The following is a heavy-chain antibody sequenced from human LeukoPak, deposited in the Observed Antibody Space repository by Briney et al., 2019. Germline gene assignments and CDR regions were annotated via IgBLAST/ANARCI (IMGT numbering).Heavy chain of an antibody. J-gene: IGHJ3*02. V-gene: IGHV3-48*03. CDR3: VRGGGPSYKYNAFDI. Sequence: PGGSLRLPCAASGFTFSTYAMNWVRQAPGKGLEWVSYISNSGSTTDYADAVKGRFTISRDNAKNSLYLQMSSLRVEDTAVYYCVRGGGPSYKYNAFDIWGQGTMVTVS. CDR1: GFTFSTYA. D-gene: IGHD2-15*01. CDR2: ISNSGSTT.